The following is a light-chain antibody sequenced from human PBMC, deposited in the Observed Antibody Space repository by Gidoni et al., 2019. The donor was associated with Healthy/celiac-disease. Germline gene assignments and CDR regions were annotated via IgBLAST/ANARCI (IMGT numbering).Light chain of an antibody. CDR2: WAS. V-gene: IGKV4-1*01. CDR1: QSVLYSSNNKNY. CDR3: QQYYSTSR. J-gene: IGKJ4*01. Sequence: DIVMTQSPDSLAVSLGERATINCKSSQSVLYSSNNKNYLAWYQQKPGQPPKLLIYWASTRESGVPDRFSGSGSGTDFTLTISSLQAEDVAVYYCQQYYSTSRFGGXTKVEIK.